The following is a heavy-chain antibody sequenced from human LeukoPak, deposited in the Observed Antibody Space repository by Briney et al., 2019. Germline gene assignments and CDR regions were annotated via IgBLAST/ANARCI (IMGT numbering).Heavy chain of an antibody. V-gene: IGHV4-59*01. Sequence: PSETLSLTCTVSGASISGSYWSRIRQPPGKGLEWIGYITYSGSTNYNPSFKSRVTMSVDVSKNQFSLKLRSVTAADTAVYYCARDSVFETNWFDPWGQGTLVTVSS. D-gene: IGHD3-16*01. CDR2: ITYSGST. CDR1: GASISGSY. CDR3: ARDSVFETNWFDP. J-gene: IGHJ5*02.